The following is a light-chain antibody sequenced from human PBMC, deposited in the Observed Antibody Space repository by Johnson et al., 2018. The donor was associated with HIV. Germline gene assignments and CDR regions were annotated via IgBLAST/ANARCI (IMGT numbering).Light chain of an antibody. CDR2: DNN. V-gene: IGLV1-51*01. CDR3: GTWDTSLSAYV. J-gene: IGLJ1*01. CDR1: SSNIGNNY. Sequence: QSVLTQPPSVSAAPGQKVTISCSGSSSNIGNNYVSWYQQLPGTAHKLIIYDNNKRPSGIPDRFSGSKSGTSATLGISGLQTGDEADYYCGTWDTSLSAYVFGTGTKFTVL.